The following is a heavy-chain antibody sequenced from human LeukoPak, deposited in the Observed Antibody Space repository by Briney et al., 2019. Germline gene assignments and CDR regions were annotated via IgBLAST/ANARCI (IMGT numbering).Heavy chain of an antibody. Sequence: SVKVSCKSSGGTFSSDAINWVRQAPGQGLEWMGGIIPVFGTSNFAQKFRGRITITADKSTSTAYMELSSLRSEDTAVYYCARDPRSLNYDFWSGYYGSCFFDYWGQGALVTVSS. CDR1: GGTFSSDA. CDR3: ARDPRSLNYDFWSGYYGSCFFDY. V-gene: IGHV1-69*06. D-gene: IGHD3-3*01. CDR2: IIPVFGTS. J-gene: IGHJ4*02.